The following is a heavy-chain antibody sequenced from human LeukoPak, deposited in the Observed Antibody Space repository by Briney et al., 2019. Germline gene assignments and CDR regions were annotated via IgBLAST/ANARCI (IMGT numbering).Heavy chain of an antibody. CDR2: ISGRSSTK. D-gene: IGHD3-10*01. CDR1: GFTFSSYS. V-gene: IGHV3-48*01. CDR3: ARVRLDSGTYSLYY. J-gene: IGHJ4*02. Sequence: GASLRLSCAASGFTFSSYSMNWVRQAPGKGLEWVSYISGRSSTKYYADSVKGRFTISRDNAENSLYLQMNSLRVEDTAVYYCARVRLDSGTYSLYYWGQGTLVTVSS.